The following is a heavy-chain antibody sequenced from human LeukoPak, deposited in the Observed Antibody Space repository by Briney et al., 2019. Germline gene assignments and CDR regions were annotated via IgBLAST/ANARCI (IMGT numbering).Heavy chain of an antibody. J-gene: IGHJ5*02. V-gene: IGHV4-59*01. CDR3: ARDMTYYDFWSGYHMYNWFDP. CDR2: IYYSGST. D-gene: IGHD3-3*01. Sequence: SGTLSLTCTVSGGSISSYYWSWIRQPPGKGLEWIGYIYYSGSTNYNPSLKSRVTISVDTSKNQFSLKLSSVTAADTAVYYCARDMTYYDFWSGYHMYNWFDPWGQGTLVTVSS. CDR1: GGSISSYY.